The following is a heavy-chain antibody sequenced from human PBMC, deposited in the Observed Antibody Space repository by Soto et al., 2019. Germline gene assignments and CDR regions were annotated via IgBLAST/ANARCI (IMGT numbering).Heavy chain of an antibody. CDR2: ISGSGGST. CDR1: GFTFSSYA. Sequence: EVQLLESGGGLVQPGGSLRLSCAASGFTFSSYAMSWVRQAPGKGLEWVSAISGSGGSTYYADSVKGRFTISRDNSKNTLYLQMNSLRAEDTAVYYCARGDTAPTYYGMDVWGQGTTVTVSS. J-gene: IGHJ6*02. V-gene: IGHV3-23*01. CDR3: ARGDTAPTYYGMDV. D-gene: IGHD5-18*01.